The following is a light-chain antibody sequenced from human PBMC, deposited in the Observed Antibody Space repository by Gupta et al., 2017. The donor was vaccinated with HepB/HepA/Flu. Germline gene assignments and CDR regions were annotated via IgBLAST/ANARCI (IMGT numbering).Light chain of an antibody. CDR2: AGS. CDR3: QQLKSYPIT. Sequence: DIQLTQSPSFLSASVGDRVTISCRASQGISYYLAWYQQKPGKAPNLLIYAGSTLQSGVPSRFSGSGYGTEFTLTISSLQPEDFATYYCQQLKSYPITFGGGTKVEIK. J-gene: IGKJ4*01. V-gene: IGKV1-9*01. CDR1: QGISYY.